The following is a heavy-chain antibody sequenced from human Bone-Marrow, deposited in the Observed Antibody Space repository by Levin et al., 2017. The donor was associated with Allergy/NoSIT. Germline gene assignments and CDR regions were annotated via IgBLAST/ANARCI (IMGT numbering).Heavy chain of an antibody. CDR2: VNPTDSDT. V-gene: IGHV5-51*01. J-gene: IGHJ6*02. Sequence: GGSLRLSCKASGYRFPFYWIGWVRQMPGKGLEWMGVVNPTDSDTKYNPSFRGQVTISADKSISTAYLHWSSLKASDTAIYYCARHTFKEAANVYYDYGMDVWGQGTTVTVSS. D-gene: IGHD4/OR15-4a*01. CDR3: ARHTFKEAANVYYDYGMDV. CDR1: GYRFPFYW.